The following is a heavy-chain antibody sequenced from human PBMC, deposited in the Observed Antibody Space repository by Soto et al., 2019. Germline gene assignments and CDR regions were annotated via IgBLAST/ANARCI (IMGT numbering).Heavy chain of an antibody. D-gene: IGHD6-19*01. Sequence: GGSLRLSCAASGFTFSSYAMSWVRQAPGKGLVWVSRINSDGSSTSYADSVKGRFTISRDNAKNTLYLQMNSLRAEDTAVYYCARDLFVWLEGFYYYYGMDVWGQGTTVTVSS. J-gene: IGHJ6*02. CDR3: ARDLFVWLEGFYYYYGMDV. CDR2: INSDGSST. CDR1: GFTFSSYA. V-gene: IGHV3-74*01.